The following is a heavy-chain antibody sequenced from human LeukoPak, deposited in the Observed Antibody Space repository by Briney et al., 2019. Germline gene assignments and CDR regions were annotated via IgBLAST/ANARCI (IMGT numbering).Heavy chain of an antibody. D-gene: IGHD6-13*01. CDR1: GFTVDDHP. Sequence: GGSLRLSCGASGFTVDDHPMDCVRPVPGKGLEWVSLISGDGATTSYADSVKGRFTISRDNSKNPLYLQMNSLSTEDTALYYCAKKPGAPANVDFWGQGTLITVSS. CDR2: ISGDGATT. J-gene: IGHJ4*02. V-gene: IGHV3-43*02. CDR3: AKKPGAPANVDF.